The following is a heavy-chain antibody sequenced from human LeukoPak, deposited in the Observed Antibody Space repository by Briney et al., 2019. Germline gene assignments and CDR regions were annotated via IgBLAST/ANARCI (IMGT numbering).Heavy chain of an antibody. CDR3: ARDGRPFDY. CDR1: GYTFTSYY. Sequence: GASVKVSCKASGYTFTSYYIHWVRQAPGQGLEWMGIINPSGGSTEYAQKFLARITVTRDTSTSTVYMELSSLRSEDTAVYYCARDGRPFDYWGQGTLVTVSS. CDR2: INPSGGST. V-gene: IGHV1-46*01. J-gene: IGHJ4*02.